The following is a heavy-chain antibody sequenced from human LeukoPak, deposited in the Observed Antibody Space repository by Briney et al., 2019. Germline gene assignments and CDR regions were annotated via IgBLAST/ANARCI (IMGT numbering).Heavy chain of an antibody. Sequence: GGSLRLSCAASGFTFGSYAMHWVRQGPGKGLEWVAVISYDGSKKYYADSVKGRFTISRDNSKNTLYLQMNSLRAEDTAVYYCARFEYYYDSSGYYDYWGQGTLVTVSS. J-gene: IGHJ4*02. D-gene: IGHD3-22*01. CDR3: ARFEYYYDSSGYYDY. CDR1: GFTFGSYA. CDR2: ISYDGSKK. V-gene: IGHV3-30*14.